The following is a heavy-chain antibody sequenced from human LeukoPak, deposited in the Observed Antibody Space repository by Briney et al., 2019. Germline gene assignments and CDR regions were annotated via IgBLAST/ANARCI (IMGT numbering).Heavy chain of an antibody. J-gene: IGHJ4*02. Sequence: GRSLRLSCAASGFTFSSYGMHWVRQAPGKGLEWVAVISYDGSNKYYADSVKGRFTISRDNSKNTLYLQMNSLRAEDTAVYYCAKAPSGYCSGRSCYFDYWGQGTLVTVSS. CDR3: AKAPSGYCSGRSCYFDY. D-gene: IGHD2-15*01. CDR2: ISYDGSNK. V-gene: IGHV3-30*18. CDR1: GFTFSSYG.